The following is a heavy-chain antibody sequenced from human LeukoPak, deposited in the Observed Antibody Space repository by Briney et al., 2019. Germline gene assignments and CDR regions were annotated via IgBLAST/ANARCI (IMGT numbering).Heavy chain of an antibody. CDR2: INHSGST. J-gene: IGHJ4*02. Sequence: PSETLSLTCAVYGGSFSGYYWSWIRQPPGKGLEWIGEINHSGSTNYNPSLKSRVTISVDTSKNRFSLKLSSVTAADTAVYYCARGPTYYYDSSGYSYFDYWGQGTLVTVSS. CDR3: ARGPTYYYDSSGYSYFDY. CDR1: GGSFSGYY. D-gene: IGHD3-22*01. V-gene: IGHV4-34*01.